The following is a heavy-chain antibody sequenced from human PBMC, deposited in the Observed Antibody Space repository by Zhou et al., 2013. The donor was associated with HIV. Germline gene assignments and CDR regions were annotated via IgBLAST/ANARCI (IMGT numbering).Heavy chain of an antibody. CDR1: GYTLSGFG. CDR2: INPNSGGT. V-gene: IGHV1-2*02. CDR3: ARVFFDRSDY. J-gene: IGHJ4*02. Sequence: QVQLVQSGAEVKRPGASVTVSCKASGYTLSGFGISWVRQAPGQGLEWVGWINPNSGGTNYAQKFQDRVTMTGDTSISTAYMELSRLRSDDTAVYYCARVFFDRSDYWGQGTLVTVSS. D-gene: IGHD3-9*01.